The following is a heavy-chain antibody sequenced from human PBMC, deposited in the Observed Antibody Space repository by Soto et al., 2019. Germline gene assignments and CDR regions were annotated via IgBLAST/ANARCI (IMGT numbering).Heavy chain of an antibody. CDR2: IYYSGST. J-gene: IGHJ4*02. CDR3: ARHSLVQVGQNYRSGDY. V-gene: IGHV4-39*01. D-gene: IGHD3-16*02. Sequence: SETLWLTGTVGSSVVRSGSCNWSWIRQPPGKGLEWIGSIYYSGSTYYNPSLKSRVIISVDTSKNQFSLKLSSVTAADTAVYYCARHSLVQVGQNYRSGDYWGQLTRSTVSS. CDR1: SSVVRSGSCN.